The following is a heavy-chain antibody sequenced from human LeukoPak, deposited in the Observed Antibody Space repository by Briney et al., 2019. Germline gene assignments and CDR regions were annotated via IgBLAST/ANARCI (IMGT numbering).Heavy chain of an antibody. CDR1: GFTFSSYA. Sequence: PGGSLRLSCAASGFTFSSYAMHWVRQAPGKGLEWVAVISYDGSNKYYADSVKGRFTISRDNSKNTLYLQMNSLRAEDTAVYYCAREAYGGYSGGGYYGMDVWGQGTTVTVSS. J-gene: IGHJ6*02. CDR3: AREAYGGYSGGGYYGMDV. V-gene: IGHV3-30-3*01. CDR2: ISYDGSNK. D-gene: IGHD5-12*01.